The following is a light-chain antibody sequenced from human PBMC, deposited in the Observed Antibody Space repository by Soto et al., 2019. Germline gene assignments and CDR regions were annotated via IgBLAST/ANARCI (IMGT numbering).Light chain of an antibody. CDR1: QGISSY. V-gene: IGKV1-8*01. CDR3: QQSYSAPQFT. Sequence: AIRMTQSPSSLSASTGDRVTITCRASQGISSYLAWYQQKPGKAPKLLIYAASSLQSGVPSRFSGSGSGTDFALTISSLQPEDFATYYCQQSYSAPQFTFGGGTKVDIK. J-gene: IGKJ4*01. CDR2: AAS.